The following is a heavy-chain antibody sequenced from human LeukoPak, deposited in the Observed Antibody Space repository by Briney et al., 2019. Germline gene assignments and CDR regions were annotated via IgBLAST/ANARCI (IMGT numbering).Heavy chain of an antibody. CDR1: GFTFGDYA. CDR3: TRGAGTYGGYYYYMDV. J-gene: IGHJ6*03. V-gene: IGHV3-49*03. CDR2: IRSKAYGGTT. Sequence: PGRSLRLSCTASGFTFGDYAMSWFRQAPGKGLEWVGFIRSKAYGGTTEYAASVKGGFTISRDDSKSIAYLQMNSLKTEDTAVYYCTRGAGTYGGYYYYMDVWGKGTTVTVSS. D-gene: IGHD3-10*01.